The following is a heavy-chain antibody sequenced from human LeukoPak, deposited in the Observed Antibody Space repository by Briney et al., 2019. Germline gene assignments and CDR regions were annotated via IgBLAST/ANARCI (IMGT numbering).Heavy chain of an antibody. CDR2: IYTSGST. D-gene: IGHD6-6*01. J-gene: IGHJ6*03. CDR3: ARCIAARPNYYYYMDV. V-gene: IGHV4-61*02. CDR1: GGSISSGSYY. Sequence: SQTLSLTCTVSGGSISSGSYYWSWIRQPAGKGLEWIGRIYTSGSTNYHPSLKSRVTISVDTSKNQFSLKLSSVTAADTAVYYCARCIAARPNYYYYMDVWGKGTTVTVSS.